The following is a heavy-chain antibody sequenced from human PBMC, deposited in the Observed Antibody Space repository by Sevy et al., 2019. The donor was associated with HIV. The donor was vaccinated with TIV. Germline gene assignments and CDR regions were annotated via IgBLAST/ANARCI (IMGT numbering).Heavy chain of an antibody. J-gene: IGHJ4*02. D-gene: IGHD1-26*01. V-gene: IGHV4-59*08. CDR2: IYYNGHI. Sequence: SETLSLTCTVSGGSITSLYWNWIRQPPGKGLEWIANIYYNGHINYNPSLKSQVTLSLDTFKNQFSLRLSSVTAPGTAMYYCAGENAWGRGYSWGQGTLVTVSS. CDR3: AGENAWGRGYS. CDR1: GGSITSLY.